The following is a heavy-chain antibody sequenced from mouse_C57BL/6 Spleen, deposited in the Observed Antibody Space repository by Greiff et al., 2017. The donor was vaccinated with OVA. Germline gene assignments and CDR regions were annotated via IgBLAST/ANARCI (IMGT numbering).Heavy chain of an antibody. CDR3: ARGIYYYGSRGAWFAY. D-gene: IGHD1-1*01. CDR2: ISSGSSTI. J-gene: IGHJ3*01. Sequence: EVQGVESGGGLVKPGGSLKLSCAASGFTFSDYGMHWVRQAPEKGLEWVAYISSGSSTIYYADTVKGRFTISRDNAKNTLFLQMTSLRSEDTAMYYCARGIYYYGSRGAWFAYWGQGTLVTVSA. CDR1: GFTFSDYG. V-gene: IGHV5-17*01.